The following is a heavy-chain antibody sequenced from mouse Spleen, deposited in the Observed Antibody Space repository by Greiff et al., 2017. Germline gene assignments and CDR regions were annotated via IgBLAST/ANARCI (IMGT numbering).Heavy chain of an antibody. CDR2: IDPENGDT. D-gene: IGHD1-1*01. V-gene: IGHV14-4*02. CDR1: GFNIKDYY. CDR3: NFYYGSSLAY. J-gene: IGHJ3*01. Sequence: EVQLQQSGAELVRSGASVKLSCTASGFNIKDYYMHWVKQRPEQGLEWIGWIDPENGDTEYAPKFQGKATMTADTSSNTAYLQLSSLTSEDTAVYYCNFYYGSSLAYWGQGTLVTVSA.